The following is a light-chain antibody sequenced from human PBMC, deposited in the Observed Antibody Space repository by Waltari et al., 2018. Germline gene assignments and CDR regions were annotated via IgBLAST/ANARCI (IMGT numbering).Light chain of an antibody. CDR3: QAWDNSSVV. V-gene: IGLV3-1*01. CDR1: RLGDKY. Sequence: SYALTQQPAVSASPGQTAKITCSGHRLGDKYPCWYQQKPGQAPLFVIYQDKKRPSGIPVRFSGSNSGNSATLSIRETQAMDDADYYCQAWDNSSVVFGGGTKLTVL. J-gene: IGLJ2*01. CDR2: QDK.